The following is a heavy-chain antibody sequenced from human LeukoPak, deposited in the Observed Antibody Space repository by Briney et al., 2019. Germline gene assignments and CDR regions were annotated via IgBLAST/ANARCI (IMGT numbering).Heavy chain of an antibody. CDR3: VRATAVFDY. Sequence: SQTLSLTCAIPGDSVSSINAAWNWIRQSPSRGLEWLGRTYYRSKWYYDYAVSVKSRMTINPDTSKNQFSLQLNSVTPEDTAVYFCVRATAVFDYWGQGTLVTVSS. CDR2: TYYRSKWYY. J-gene: IGHJ4*02. V-gene: IGHV6-1*01. D-gene: IGHD2-2*01. CDR1: GDSVSSINAA.